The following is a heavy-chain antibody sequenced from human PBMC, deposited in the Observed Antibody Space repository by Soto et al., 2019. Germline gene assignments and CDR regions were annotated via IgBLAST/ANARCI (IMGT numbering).Heavy chain of an antibody. D-gene: IGHD4-4*01. Sequence: PGGSLRLSCAASGFSFSAYKFNWVRQAPGKGLEWISYVTSGSDDIKYADSVKGRFTISRDNGKNSLYLQMNSLKEEDTAVYYCATSRSNRFDYWGQGTLVTVSS. CDR1: GFSFSAYK. CDR2: VTSGSDDI. CDR3: ATSRSNRFDY. V-gene: IGHV3-48*02. J-gene: IGHJ4*02.